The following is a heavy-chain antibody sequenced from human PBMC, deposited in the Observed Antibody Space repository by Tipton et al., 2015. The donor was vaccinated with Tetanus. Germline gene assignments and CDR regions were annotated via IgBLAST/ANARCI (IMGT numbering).Heavy chain of an antibody. CDR3: ARVGISQNAYSYVYHGLDV. V-gene: IGHV3-48*01. J-gene: IGHJ6*02. CDR2: ISGSGGHI. CDR1: GFTFSDYS. Sequence: SLRLSCVGSGFTFSDYSINWVRQAPGRGLEWVTFISGSGGHIYYADSVKGRFTVSRDNSKNTLYLEMNSLRAEDTAVYYCARVGISQNAYSYVYHGLDVWGQGTTVTVSS. D-gene: IGHD5-18*01.